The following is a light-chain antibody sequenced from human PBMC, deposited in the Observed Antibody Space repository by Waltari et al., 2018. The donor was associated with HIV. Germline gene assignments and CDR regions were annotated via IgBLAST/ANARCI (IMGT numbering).Light chain of an antibody. CDR1: TSAVGNYNL. Sequence: SALTQPASVSAPPGPSTTISCTATTSAVGNYNLVPWYQQHPGKPTKLMIYEVSKLPAGVSTRFSGSKSGNTASLTISGLQAEDEADYYGCSYAGSVVFGGGTKLTVL. V-gene: IGLV2-23*02. J-gene: IGLJ2*01. CDR3: CSYAGSVV. CDR2: EVS.